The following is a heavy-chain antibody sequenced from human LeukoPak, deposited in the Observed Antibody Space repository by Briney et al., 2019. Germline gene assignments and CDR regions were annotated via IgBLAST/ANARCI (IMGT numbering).Heavy chain of an antibody. V-gene: IGHV3-9*03. J-gene: IGHJ4*02. CDR1: GFTFDDYA. Sequence: PGGSLRLSCAASGFTFDDYAMHWVRQAPGKGLEWVSGISWNSGSIGYADSVKGRFTISRDNAKNSLYLQMNSLRAEDMALYYCAKDMGSSGSYSGFDYWGQGTLVTVSS. D-gene: IGHD1-26*01. CDR2: ISWNSGSI. CDR3: AKDMGSSGSYSGFDY.